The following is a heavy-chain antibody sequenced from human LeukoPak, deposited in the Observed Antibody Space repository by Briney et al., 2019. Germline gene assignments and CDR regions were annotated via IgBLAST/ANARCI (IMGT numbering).Heavy chain of an antibody. Sequence: ASVKVSCKGSGYTFTDYYMHWVRQAPGQGLELMGWIYPKRGGTNYAQKFQGRVTMTRDTSINTAYMELSRLRSDDTAVYYCARAYDGSGNLDYWGQGTLVTVSS. CDR2: IYPKRGGT. CDR3: ARAYDGSGNLDY. D-gene: IGHD3-22*01. J-gene: IGHJ4*02. CDR1: GYTFTDYY. V-gene: IGHV1-2*02.